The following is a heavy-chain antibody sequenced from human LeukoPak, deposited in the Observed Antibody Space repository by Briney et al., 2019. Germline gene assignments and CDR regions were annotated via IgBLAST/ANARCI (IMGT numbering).Heavy chain of an antibody. CDR1: GYTFTSYD. J-gene: IGHJ5*02. Sequence: ASVKVSCKASGYTFTSYDINWVRQATGQGLEWMGWISAYNGNTNYAQKLQGRVTMTTDTSTSTAYMELRSLRSDDTAVYYCAKDGYPALLFDPWGQGTLVTVSS. V-gene: IGHV1-18*01. CDR3: AKDGYPALLFDP. D-gene: IGHD5-12*01. CDR2: ISAYNGNT.